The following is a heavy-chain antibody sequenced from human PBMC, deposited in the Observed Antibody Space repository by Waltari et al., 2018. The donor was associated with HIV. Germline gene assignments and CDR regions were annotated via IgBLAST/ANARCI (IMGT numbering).Heavy chain of an antibody. D-gene: IGHD2-2*01. CDR3: VRDDPGYAPIDH. CDR1: GFTFRHYS. V-gene: IGHV3-21*04. Sequence: EVELREAGGGLVEPGSSLTLSCITSGFTFRHYSFNWVRLRPQEGREGGASLKRGSVEGSYVDAVKGRFTISRDDAMNTLFLHMDRLTVVDTARYFCVRDDPGYAPIDHWGPGTLVTVSP. CDR2: LKRGSVEG. J-gene: IGHJ4*02.